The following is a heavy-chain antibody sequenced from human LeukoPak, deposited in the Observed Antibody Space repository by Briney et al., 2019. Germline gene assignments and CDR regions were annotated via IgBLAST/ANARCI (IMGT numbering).Heavy chain of an antibody. CDR3: ARDHYHKIHSVMVTAPDY. J-gene: IGHJ4*02. CDR2: ISAYNGNT. V-gene: IGHV1-18*01. D-gene: IGHD2-21*02. CDR1: GYTFTSYG. Sequence: ASVTVSCKASGYTFTSYGISWVRQAPGQGLEWMGWISAYNGNTNYAQKLQGRVTMTTDTSTSTAYMELRSLRSDDTAVYYCARDHYHKIHSVMVTAPDYWGQGTLVIVSS.